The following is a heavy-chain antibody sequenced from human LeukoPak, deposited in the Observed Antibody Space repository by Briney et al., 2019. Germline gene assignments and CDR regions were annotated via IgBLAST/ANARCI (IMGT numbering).Heavy chain of an antibody. CDR1: GGSLNDHY. J-gene: IGHJ6*03. Sequence: SETLSFTCAVFGGSLNDHYWIWIRQPPGQGLEWIGEINHFGTTKYNPSLKSRVTISIDASKKQFSLKLNSVTAADTALYYCARGFNYMDVWGKGTTVTV. CDR2: INHFGTT. V-gene: IGHV4-34*01. CDR3: ARGFNYMDV.